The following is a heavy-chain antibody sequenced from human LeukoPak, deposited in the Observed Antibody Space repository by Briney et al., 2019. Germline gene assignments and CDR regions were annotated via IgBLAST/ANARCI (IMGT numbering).Heavy chain of an antibody. Sequence: SVKVSCKASGCTFSSYAISWVRQAPGQGLEWMGGIIPIFGTANYAQKFQGRVTITADESSSTAYMELSSLRSEDTAVYYCAVVVVPAAITGIDYWGQGTLVTVTS. CDR3: AVVVVPAAITGIDY. J-gene: IGHJ4*02. D-gene: IGHD2-2*02. CDR1: GCTFSSYA. CDR2: IIPIFGTA. V-gene: IGHV1-69*13.